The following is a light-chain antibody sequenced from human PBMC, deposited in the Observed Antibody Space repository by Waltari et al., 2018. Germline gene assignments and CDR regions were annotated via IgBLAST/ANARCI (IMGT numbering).Light chain of an antibody. CDR1: TLPRQD. V-gene: IGLV3-25*03. J-gene: IGLJ3*02. Sequence: SYKLTQAPSVSVSPGQTARITCSGATLPRQDAYWYQQKPSEATVIVIFKVKERPPGIPERFSSSSSSTTVTLTISGVQAEDEADYFCQSADRNGVVFGGGTKLTVL. CDR2: KVK. CDR3: QSADRNGVV.